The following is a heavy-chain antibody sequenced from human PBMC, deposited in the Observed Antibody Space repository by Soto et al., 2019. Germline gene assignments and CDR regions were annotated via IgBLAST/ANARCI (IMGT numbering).Heavy chain of an antibody. V-gene: IGHV3-23*01. J-gene: IGHJ4*02. D-gene: IGHD3-10*01. CDR1: GFTFSSYA. CDR3: ARGPMQFAFFDY. Sequence: GGSLRLSCAASGFTFSSYAMSCVRQAPGKGLEWVSTISNSGGRTYYADSVKGRFAISRDNSKNTLYLQMNSLRVEDTAVYYCARGPMQFAFFDYWGQGTLVTVSS. CDR2: ISNSGGRT.